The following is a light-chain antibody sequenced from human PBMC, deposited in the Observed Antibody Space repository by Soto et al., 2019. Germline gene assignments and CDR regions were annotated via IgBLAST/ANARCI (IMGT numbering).Light chain of an antibody. CDR1: SSNIGGNS. Sequence: QSVLTQPPAVSSAPGHKVTISCSGSSSNIGGNSVSWYQQLPGTAPTLLIYDDNPRLSGIPDRFSGSKSGTSATLGITGFQTGDEADYYCGSLDSILSGYVFGTGTKVTVL. V-gene: IGLV1-51*01. CDR2: DDN. CDR3: GSLDSILSGYV. J-gene: IGLJ1*01.